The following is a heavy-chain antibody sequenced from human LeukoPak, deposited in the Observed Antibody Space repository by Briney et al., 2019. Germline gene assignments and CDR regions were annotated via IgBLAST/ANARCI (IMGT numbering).Heavy chain of an antibody. CDR1: GYTLTELS. CDR3: ARGVTYYGSGKTDY. J-gene: IGHJ4*02. Sequence: ASVKVSCKVSGYTLTELSMHWVRQAPGKGLEWMGWINPNSGGTNYAQKFQGRVTMTRDTSISTAYMELSRLRSDDTAVYYCARGVTYYGSGKTDYWGQGTLVTVSS. D-gene: IGHD3-10*01. CDR2: INPNSGGT. V-gene: IGHV1-2*02.